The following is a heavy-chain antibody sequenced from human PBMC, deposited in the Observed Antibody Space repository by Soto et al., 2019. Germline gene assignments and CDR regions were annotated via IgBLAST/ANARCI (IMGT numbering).Heavy chain of an antibody. CDR2: IDQDGNEK. J-gene: IGHJ6*02. Sequence: EVQLVESGGALVQPGGSLRLSCAASGFNFYTSWMDWVRQSPGKGLEWVANIDQDGNEKYYVDSVKGRFTISRDNARNLLYLQMNSLGAEDTGVYYCSRRLEVWGHGTTVTVSS. CDR1: GFNFYTSW. CDR3: SRRLEV. V-gene: IGHV3-7*05.